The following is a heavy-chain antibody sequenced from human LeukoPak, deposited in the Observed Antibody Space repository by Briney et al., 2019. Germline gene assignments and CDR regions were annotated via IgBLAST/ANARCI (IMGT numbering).Heavy chain of an antibody. CDR3: ARACSSGWYGWFDP. D-gene: IGHD6-19*01. Sequence: SETLSLTCAVYGGSFSGYYWSWIRQPPGKGLEWIGETNHSGSTNYNPSLKSRVTISVDTSKNQFPLKLSSVTAADTAVYYCARACSSGWYGWFDPWGQGTLVTVSS. J-gene: IGHJ5*02. V-gene: IGHV4-34*01. CDR1: GGSFSGYY. CDR2: TNHSGST.